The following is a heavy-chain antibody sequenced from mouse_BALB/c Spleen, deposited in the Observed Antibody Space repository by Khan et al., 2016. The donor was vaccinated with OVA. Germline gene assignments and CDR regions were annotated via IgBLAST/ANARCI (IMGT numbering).Heavy chain of an antibody. V-gene: IGHV5-6*01. CDR3: ADHLTGSVAY. CDR1: GFTFSSYS. J-gene: IGHJ3*01. CDR2: ISSGGDYT. D-gene: IGHD4-1*01. Sequence: EVQLVESGGDLVKPGGSLKLSCAASGFTFSSYSMSWVRQTPDKRLEWVASISSGGDYTYYPVSVKGRFTISRDNAKNTLYLQRSDLKSEDTAMYYGADHLTGSVAYWGQGTLVTVSA.